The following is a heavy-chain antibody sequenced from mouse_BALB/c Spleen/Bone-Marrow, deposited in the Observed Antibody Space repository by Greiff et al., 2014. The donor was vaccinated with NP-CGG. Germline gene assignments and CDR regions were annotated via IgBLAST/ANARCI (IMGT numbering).Heavy chain of an antibody. CDR3: ARKVWYYAMDY. V-gene: IGHV1-14*01. J-gene: IGHJ4*01. CDR1: GYTFTSYV. D-gene: IGHD2-10*02. CDR2: INPYNDGT. Sequence: VQLQQPGPELVKPGASVKMSCKASGYTFTSYVMHWVKQKPGQGLEWIGYINPYNDGTKYNEKSKGKATLTSDKSSSTAYMELSSLTSEDSAVYYCARKVWYYAMDYWGQGTSVTVSS.